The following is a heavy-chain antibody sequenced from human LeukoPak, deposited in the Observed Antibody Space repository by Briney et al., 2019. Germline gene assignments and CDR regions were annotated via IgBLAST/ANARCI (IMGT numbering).Heavy chain of an antibody. Sequence: PGGSLRLSCAASGFTFSNYWMHWVRQAPGKGLVWVSRINRDGSSTTYGDSVKGRFTISRDNAKNTLYLQMNSLRAEDTAVYYCGRGHWGLDYWGQGALVTVSS. J-gene: IGHJ4*02. D-gene: IGHD7-27*01. CDR1: GFTFSNYW. CDR2: INRDGSST. V-gene: IGHV3-74*01. CDR3: GRGHWGLDY.